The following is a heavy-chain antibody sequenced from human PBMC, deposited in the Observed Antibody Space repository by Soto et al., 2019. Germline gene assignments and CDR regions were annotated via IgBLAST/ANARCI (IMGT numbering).Heavy chain of an antibody. J-gene: IGHJ4*02. CDR1: GGSISSSNW. CDR3: PRVGGGSYPFDY. V-gene: IGHV4-4*02. Sequence: QVQLQESGPGLVKPSGTLSLTCAVSGGSISSSNWWSWVRQPPGKGLEWIGDIYHSGSTNYNPSLKRRVTISVDKSKNQFSLNLSSVTAADTAVYYCPRVGGGSYPFDYWGQGTLVTVSS. CDR2: IYHSGST. D-gene: IGHD1-26*01.